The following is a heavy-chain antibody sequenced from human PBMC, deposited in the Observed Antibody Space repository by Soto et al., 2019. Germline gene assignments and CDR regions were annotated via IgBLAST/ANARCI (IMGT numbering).Heavy chain of an antibody. V-gene: IGHV1-8*02. J-gene: IGHJ4*02. CDR3: ARALTDYITASGIYFDY. Sequence: ASVKVSCKASGYTFAGYYMHWVRQAPGQGFEWMGWMNPNSGNTGYAQKFQGRVTMTRNTSISTAYMELSSLRSEDTAVYYCARALTDYITASGIYFDYWGQGTLVTVSS. CDR1: GYTFAGYY. CDR2: MNPNSGNT. D-gene: IGHD3-16*01.